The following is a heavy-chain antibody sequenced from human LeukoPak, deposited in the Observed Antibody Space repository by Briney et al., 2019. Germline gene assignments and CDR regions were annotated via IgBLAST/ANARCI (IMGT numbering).Heavy chain of an antibody. CDR2: IDSHGSST. CDR3: ARGKYSSSLSIGY. CDR1: GFTFDDYA. Sequence: GGSLRLSCAASGFTFDDYAMHWVRQAPGKGLVWVSRIDSHGSSTSYADSVKGRFTISRDNAKNTLYLQMNSLRAEDTAVYYCARGKYSSSLSIGYWGQGTLVTVSS. D-gene: IGHD6-13*01. V-gene: IGHV3-74*01. J-gene: IGHJ4*02.